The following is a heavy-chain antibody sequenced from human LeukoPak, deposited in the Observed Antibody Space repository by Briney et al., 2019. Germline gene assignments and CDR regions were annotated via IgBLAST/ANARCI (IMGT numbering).Heavy chain of an antibody. J-gene: IGHJ5*02. CDR1: GFTFSAYY. V-gene: IGHV3-11*06. D-gene: IGHD5-18*01. CDR2: ISSSSSYT. CDR3: ARDKGGYSYGYGWFDP. Sequence: GGSLRLSCAASGFTFSAYYMSWIRQAPGKGLEWVSYISSSSSYTNYADSVKGRFTISRDNAKNSLYLQMNSLRAEDTAVYYCARDKGGYSYGYGWFDPWGQGTLVTVSS.